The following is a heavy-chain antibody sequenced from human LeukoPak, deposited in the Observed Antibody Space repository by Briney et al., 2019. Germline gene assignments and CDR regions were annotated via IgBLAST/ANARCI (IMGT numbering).Heavy chain of an antibody. CDR3: AREFGGYPKYDAFDI. J-gene: IGHJ3*02. V-gene: IGHV1-46*01. Sequence: GASVKVSCKASGYTFTSYYMHWVRQAPGQWLEWMGIINPSGGSTSYAQKFQGRVTMTRDTSTSTVYMELSSLRSEDTAVYYCAREFGGYPKYDAFDIWGQGTMVTVSS. CDR1: GYTFTSYY. D-gene: IGHD3-22*01. CDR2: INPSGGST.